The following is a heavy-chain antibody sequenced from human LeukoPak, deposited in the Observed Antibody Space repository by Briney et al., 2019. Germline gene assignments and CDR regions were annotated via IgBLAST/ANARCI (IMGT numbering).Heavy chain of an antibody. D-gene: IGHD3-10*01. Sequence: GGSLRLSCAAPGFTFSSYWMSWVRQAPGKGLEWVANIKQDGSEKYYVDSVKGRFTISRDNAKNSLYLQMNSLRAEDTAVYYCANVRTPGIGPPADGFDIWGQRTKVNV. V-gene: IGHV3-7*01. CDR1: GFTFSSYW. CDR2: IKQDGSEK. J-gene: IGHJ3*02. CDR3: ANVRTPGIGPPADGFDI.